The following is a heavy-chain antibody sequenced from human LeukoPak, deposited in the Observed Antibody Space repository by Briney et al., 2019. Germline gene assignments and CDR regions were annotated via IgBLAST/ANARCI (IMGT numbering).Heavy chain of an antibody. J-gene: IGHJ4*02. Sequence: GGSLRLSCAASGFTFSTYGMSWVRQAPGKGLEWVSGISWNSGTIGYADSVKGRFTISRDNAKNSLYLQMNSLRAEDTALYYCAKDQGYYYDSSGCYGPWGQGTLVTVSS. CDR1: GFTFSTYG. CDR2: ISWNSGTI. V-gene: IGHV3-9*01. CDR3: AKDQGYYYDSSGCYGP. D-gene: IGHD3-22*01.